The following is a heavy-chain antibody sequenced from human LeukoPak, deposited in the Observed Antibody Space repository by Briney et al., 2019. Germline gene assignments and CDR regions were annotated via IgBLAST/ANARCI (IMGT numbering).Heavy chain of an antibody. Sequence: HSETLSLTCAVYGGSFSGYYWSWIRQPPGKGLEWIGEINHSGSTNYNPPLKSRVTISVDTSKNQFSLKLSSVTAADTAVYYCARGRGFGSIVVVVAATDLSFDYWGQGTLVTVSS. J-gene: IGHJ4*02. D-gene: IGHD2-15*01. CDR2: INHSGST. CDR1: GGSFSGYY. V-gene: IGHV4-34*01. CDR3: ARGRGFGSIVVVVAATDLSFDY.